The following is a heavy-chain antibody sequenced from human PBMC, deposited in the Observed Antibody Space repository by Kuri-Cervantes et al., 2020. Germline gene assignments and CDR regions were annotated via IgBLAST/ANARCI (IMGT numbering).Heavy chain of an antibody. CDR1: GFTFSNAW. J-gene: IGHJ5*02. V-gene: IGHV3-30-3*01. CDR3: ARGIYWFDP. Sequence: GESLKISCAASGFTFSNAWMSWVRQAPGKGLEWVAVISYDGSNKYYADSVKGRFTISRDNAKNSLYLQMNSLRAEDTAVYYCARGIYWFDPWGQGTLVTVSS. CDR2: ISYDGSNK.